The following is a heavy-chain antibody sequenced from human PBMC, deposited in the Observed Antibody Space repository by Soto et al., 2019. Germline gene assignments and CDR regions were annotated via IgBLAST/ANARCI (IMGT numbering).Heavy chain of an antibody. Sequence: QVHLVQSGAEVKKPGSSVKVSCKASGDTFINYAINWVRQAPGQGFEWIGGIIPVIDTADYAQKLQGRVTITADESTGTAYMDLSSLTSDDSAVYYCAGSSKGSTGEYFQHWGQGTLVTVSS. V-gene: IGHV1-69*01. D-gene: IGHD4-4*01. CDR2: IIPVIDTA. J-gene: IGHJ1*01. CDR1: GDTFINYA. CDR3: AGSSKGSTGEYFQH.